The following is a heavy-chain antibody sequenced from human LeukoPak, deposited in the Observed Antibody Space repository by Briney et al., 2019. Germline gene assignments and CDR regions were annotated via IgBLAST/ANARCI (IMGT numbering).Heavy chain of an antibody. J-gene: IGHJ5*01. Sequence: ASVKVSCKASGYTFTAYYMYWVRQAPGQGLEWMGWINPNSGGTNYAQKFQGRVTMTRDTSISTAYMELSRLRSDDTAVYYCARVAGYDWYDCWGQGTLVTVSS. D-gene: IGHD5-12*01. CDR2: INPNSGGT. CDR3: ARVAGYDWYDC. V-gene: IGHV1-2*02. CDR1: GYTFTAYY.